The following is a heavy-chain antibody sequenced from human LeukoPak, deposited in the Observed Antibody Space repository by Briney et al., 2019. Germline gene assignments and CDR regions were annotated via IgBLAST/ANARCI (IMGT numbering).Heavy chain of an antibody. V-gene: IGHV3-11*01. CDR2: ISSSGSDL. D-gene: IGHD2-15*01. CDR1: GFAFGDYY. CDR3: ARGEYCRGGICYTPNDAFDV. J-gene: IGHJ3*01. Sequence: GGSLRLSCAASGFAFGDYYMTWTRQAPGKGLEWVSYISSSGSDLHFADSVKGRFTISRDNAKNSLYLQMNSLRAEDTAVYYCARGEYCRGGICYTPNDAFDVWGQGTMVTVSS.